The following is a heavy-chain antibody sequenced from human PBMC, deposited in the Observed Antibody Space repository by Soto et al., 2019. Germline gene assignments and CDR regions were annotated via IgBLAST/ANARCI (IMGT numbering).Heavy chain of an antibody. J-gene: IGHJ4*02. CDR2: IIPIFGTA. V-gene: IGHV1-69*13. D-gene: IGHD1-7*01. CDR1: GGTFSSYA. CDR3: ANRGGYNWNYDY. Sequence: SVKVSCKASGGTFSSYAISWVLQAPGQGLEWMGGIIPIFGTANYAQKFQGRVTITADESTSTAYMELSSLRSEDTAVYYCANRGGYNWNYDYWGQGTLVTVSS.